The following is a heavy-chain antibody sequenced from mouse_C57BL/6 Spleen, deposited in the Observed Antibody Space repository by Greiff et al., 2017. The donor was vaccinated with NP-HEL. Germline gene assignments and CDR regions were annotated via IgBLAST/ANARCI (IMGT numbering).Heavy chain of an antibody. CDR1: GYTFTSYW. CDR2: IDPSDSYT. J-gene: IGHJ4*01. CDR3: ARTSDYRGMDY. D-gene: IGHD2-12*01. V-gene: IGHV1-69*01. Sequence: QVQLQQPGAELVMPGASVKLSCKASGYTFTSYWMHWVKQRPGQGLEWIGEIDPSDSYTTYNQKFKGKSTLTVDKSSSTAYMQLSSLTSEDSAVYYGARTSDYRGMDYGGQGTSVTVSS.